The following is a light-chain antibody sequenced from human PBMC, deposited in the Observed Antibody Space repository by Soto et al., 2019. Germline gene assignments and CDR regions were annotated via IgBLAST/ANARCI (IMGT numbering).Light chain of an antibody. Sequence: EIVLTQSPGTLSLSPGERTTLSFRASQSVSTNYLAWYQQKPGQAPRLLISGASNRATGIPDRFSGSESGADFTLTISRLEPEDFAVYYCQRYVSVPLTFGGGTKVEIK. V-gene: IGKV3-20*01. J-gene: IGKJ4*01. CDR2: GAS. CDR3: QRYVSVPLT. CDR1: QSVSTNY.